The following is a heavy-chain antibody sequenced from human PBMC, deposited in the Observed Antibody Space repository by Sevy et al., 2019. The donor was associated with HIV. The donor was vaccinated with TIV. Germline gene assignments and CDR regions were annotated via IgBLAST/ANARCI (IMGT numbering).Heavy chain of an antibody. D-gene: IGHD3-3*01. J-gene: IGHJ4*02. CDR3: AGAEHVTIRVVFGGLYFDS. CDR2: IKQDGAEK. V-gene: IGHV3-7*01. CDR1: GFTFNSYG. Sequence: GGSLRLSCAASGFTFNSYGMHWVRQAPGKGLEWVANIKQDGAEKYYVDSVKGRFTISRDNAKNSLYLQMNSLRAEDTVVYDWAGAEHVTIRVVFGGLYFDSWGQGTLVTVSS.